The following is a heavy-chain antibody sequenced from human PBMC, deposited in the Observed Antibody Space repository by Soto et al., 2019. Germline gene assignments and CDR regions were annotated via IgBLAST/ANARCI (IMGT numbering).Heavy chain of an antibody. V-gene: IGHV5-51*01. D-gene: IGHD3-10*01. Sequence: PGESLKISCKGSGYTFTNNWVGWVRQMPGKGLEWMGIIYPGDSDTRYSPSFQGQVTISVDKSIATAYLQWSSLKASDTAMYYCARRSAYPYGSGKYYGMDVWGQGTTVTVSS. CDR1: GYTFTNNW. CDR2: IYPGDSDT. CDR3: ARRSAYPYGSGKYYGMDV. J-gene: IGHJ6*02.